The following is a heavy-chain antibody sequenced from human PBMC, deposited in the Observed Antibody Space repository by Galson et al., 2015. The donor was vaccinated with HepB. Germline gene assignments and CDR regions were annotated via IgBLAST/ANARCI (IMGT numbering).Heavy chain of an antibody. J-gene: IGHJ4*02. CDR3: TADLYCTNGVCYRFDY. Sequence: SLRLSCAASGFTFSNAWMNWVRQAPGKGLEWVGRIKSKTDGGTTDYAAPVKGRFTISRDDSKNTLYLQMNSLKTEDTAVYYCTADLYCTNGVCYRFDYWGQGTLVTVSS. D-gene: IGHD2-8*01. V-gene: IGHV3-15*07. CDR1: GFTFSNAW. CDR2: IKSKTDGGTT.